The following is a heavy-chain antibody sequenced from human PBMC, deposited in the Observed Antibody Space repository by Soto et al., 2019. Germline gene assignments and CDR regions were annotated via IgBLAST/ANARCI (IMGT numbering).Heavy chain of an antibody. CDR2: ISAYNGTT. CDR1: GGTFSSYA. D-gene: IGHD6-19*01. Sequence: ASVKVSCKASGGTFSSYAISWVRQAPGQGLEWMGWISAYNGTTNYAQKLQGRVTMTTDTSTSTAYMELRSLRSDDTAVYYCAAAPGIAVAGPVDYWGQGTLVTVSS. J-gene: IGHJ4*02. CDR3: AAAPGIAVAGPVDY. V-gene: IGHV1-18*01.